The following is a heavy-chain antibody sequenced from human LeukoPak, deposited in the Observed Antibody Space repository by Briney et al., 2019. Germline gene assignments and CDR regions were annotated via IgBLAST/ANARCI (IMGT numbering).Heavy chain of an antibody. J-gene: IGHJ3*02. D-gene: IGHD5-12*01. V-gene: IGHV3-9*01. CDR1: GFTFDDYA. Sequence: GGSLRLSCAASGFTFDDYAMHWVRQAPGEGLEWVSGISWNSGSIDHADSVKGRFTISRDNAKNSLYLQMNSLRAEDTALYYCAKVSSAYDWDAFDIWGRGTMVTVSS. CDR3: AKVSSAYDWDAFDI. CDR2: ISWNSGSI.